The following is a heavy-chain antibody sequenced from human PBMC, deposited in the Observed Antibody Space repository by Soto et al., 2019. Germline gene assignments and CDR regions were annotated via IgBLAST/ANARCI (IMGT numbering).Heavy chain of an antibody. D-gene: IGHD3-9*01. CDR1: GFTFSSYG. Sequence: QVQLVESGGGVVQPGRSLRLSCAASGFTFSSYGMHWVRQAPGKGLEWVAVISYDGSNKYYADSVKGRFTISRDNSKNTLYLQMNSLRAEDTAVYYCAKEGTDDILTGYLPLAQYYYYGMDVWGQGTTVTVSS. V-gene: IGHV3-30*18. CDR2: ISYDGSNK. J-gene: IGHJ6*02. CDR3: AKEGTDDILTGYLPLAQYYYYGMDV.